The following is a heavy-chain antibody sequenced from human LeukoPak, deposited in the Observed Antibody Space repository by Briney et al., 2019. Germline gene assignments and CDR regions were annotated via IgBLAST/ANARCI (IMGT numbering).Heavy chain of an antibody. V-gene: IGHV4-38-2*02. Sequence: SETLSLTCAVSGYSINSGYYWGWIRQPPGKGLEWIGSMYHRGNTYYNPSLKSRVTISVDTSKNQFSLKLSSVTAADTAVYYCAGDGRCSVNSCYPFDYWGQGTLVAVSS. CDR3: AGDGRCSVNSCYPFDY. J-gene: IGHJ4*02. D-gene: IGHD2-15*01. CDR1: GYSINSGYY. CDR2: MYHRGNT.